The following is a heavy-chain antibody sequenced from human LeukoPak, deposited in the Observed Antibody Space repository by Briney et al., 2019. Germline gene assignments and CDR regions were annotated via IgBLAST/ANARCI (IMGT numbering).Heavy chain of an antibody. V-gene: IGHV1-18*01. J-gene: IGHJ4*02. D-gene: IGHD4-17*01. CDR3: ARVTTSQDYGDSRFDY. Sequence: ASVKVSCKASGYTFTSYGINWVRQAPGQGLEWMGWISAYNGNTNYAQKLQGRVTMTTDTSTSTAYMELRSLRSDDTAVYYCARVTTSQDYGDSRFDYWGQGTLVTVSS. CDR1: GYTFTSYG. CDR2: ISAYNGNT.